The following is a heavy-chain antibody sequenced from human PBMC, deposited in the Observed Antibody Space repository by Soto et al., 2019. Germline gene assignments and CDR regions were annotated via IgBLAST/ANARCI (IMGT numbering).Heavy chain of an antibody. CDR3: AREAAAGYLNWFDP. D-gene: IGHD6-13*01. J-gene: IGHJ5*02. V-gene: IGHV3-48*02. CDR1: GFTFSSYS. Sequence: EVQLVESGGGLVQPGGSLRLSCAASGFTFSSYSMNWVRQAPGKGLEWVSYISSSSSTIYYAYSVKGRFTISRDNAKNSLYLQMNSLRDEDTAVYYCAREAAAGYLNWFDPWGQGTLVTVSS. CDR2: ISSSSSTI.